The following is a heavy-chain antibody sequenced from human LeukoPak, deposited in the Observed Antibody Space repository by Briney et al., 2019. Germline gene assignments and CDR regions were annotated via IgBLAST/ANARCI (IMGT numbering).Heavy chain of an antibody. V-gene: IGHV1-2*02. CDR3: ARDRGYGYYFDY. D-gene: IGHD5-12*01. J-gene: IGHJ4*02. CDR2: INPNSGST. CDR1: GYTFTGYY. Sequence: ASVKVSCKASGYTFTGYYMHWVRQAPGQGLEWMGWINPNSGSTNYAQKFQGRVTMTRDTSISTAYMELSRLRSDDTAVYYCARDRGYGYYFDYWGQGTLVTVSS.